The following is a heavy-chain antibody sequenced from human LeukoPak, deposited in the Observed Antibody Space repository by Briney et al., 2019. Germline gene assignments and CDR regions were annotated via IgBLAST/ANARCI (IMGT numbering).Heavy chain of an antibody. CDR3: ARTMVVAATQDY. Sequence: SETLSLTCTVSGGSISSSSYYWGWIRQAPGKGLEWIGSIYYSGSTYYNPSLKSRVTISVDTSKNQFSLKLSSVTAADTAVYYCARTMVVAATQDYWGQGTLVTVSS. D-gene: IGHD2-15*01. CDR1: GGSISSSSYY. J-gene: IGHJ4*02. CDR2: IYYSGST. V-gene: IGHV4-39*01.